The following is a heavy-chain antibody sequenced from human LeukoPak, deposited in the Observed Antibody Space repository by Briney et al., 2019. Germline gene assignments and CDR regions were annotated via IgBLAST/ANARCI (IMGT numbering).Heavy chain of an antibody. D-gene: IGHD5-24*01. J-gene: IGHJ4*02. V-gene: IGHV1-18*01. Sequence: GASVKVSCKAFGYTFSSYGITWVRQAPGQGLEWMGWISPYNGNTNYALKLQGRVTMTTDTSTRTAYMELRSLRSDDTAVYYCARDWGRDGVDSWGQGTLVTVSS. CDR1: GYTFSSYG. CDR2: ISPYNGNT. CDR3: ARDWGRDGVDS.